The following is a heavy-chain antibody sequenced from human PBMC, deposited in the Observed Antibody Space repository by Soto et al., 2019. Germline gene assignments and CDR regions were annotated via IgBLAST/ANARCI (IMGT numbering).Heavy chain of an antibody. D-gene: IGHD3-16*01. CDR1: GGSISSGGYY. J-gene: IGHJ4*02. V-gene: IGHV4-31*03. CDR2: IYYSGST. CDR3: ARAYTASLDY. Sequence: SETLSLTCTVSGGSISSGGYYWSWIRQHPGKGLEWIGYIYYSGSTYYNPSLKSRVTISVDTSKNQFSLKLSSVTAADTAVYYCARAYTASLDYWGQGTLVAASS.